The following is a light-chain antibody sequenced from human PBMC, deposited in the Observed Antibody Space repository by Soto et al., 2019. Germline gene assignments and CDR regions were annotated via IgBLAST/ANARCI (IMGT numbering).Light chain of an antibody. J-gene: IGKJ1*01. CDR1: QSVSTN. V-gene: IGKV3-15*01. Sequence: EILITQSPATRSVSPGERATLSCRASQSVSTNFAWYQQRPGQAPRLLIYGASTRATGIPARFSGSGSGTEFTLTISSLQSEDFAVYYCQQYNNWPRTFGQGTKVDIK. CDR3: QQYNNWPRT. CDR2: GAS.